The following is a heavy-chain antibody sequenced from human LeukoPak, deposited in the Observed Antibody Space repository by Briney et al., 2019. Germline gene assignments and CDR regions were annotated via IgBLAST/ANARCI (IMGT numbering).Heavy chain of an antibody. V-gene: IGHV4-59*08. CDR1: GGSISSYY. CDR3: ARLKGSGSYSFDY. CDR2: IYYSGST. J-gene: IGHJ4*02. Sequence: PSETLSLTCTVSGGSISSYYWSWIRQRPGKGLEWFGYIYYSGSTNYNPSLKSRVTISVDTSKNQFPLKLSSVTAADTAVYYCARLKGSGSYSFDYWGQGTLVTVSS. D-gene: IGHD1-26*01.